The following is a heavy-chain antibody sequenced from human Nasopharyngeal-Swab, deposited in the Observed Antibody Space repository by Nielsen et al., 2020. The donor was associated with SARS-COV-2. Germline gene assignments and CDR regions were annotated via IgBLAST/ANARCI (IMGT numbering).Heavy chain of an antibody. V-gene: IGHV4-34*01. D-gene: IGHD6-19*01. CDR1: GGSFSGYY. Sequence: SETLSLTCAVYGGSFSGYYWSWIRQPPGKGLEWIGEINHSGSTNYNPSLKSRVTISVDMSKNQFSLKLSSVTAADTAVYYCARAGSGPLYAFDIWGQGTMVTVSS. CDR2: INHSGST. J-gene: IGHJ3*02. CDR3: ARAGSGPLYAFDI.